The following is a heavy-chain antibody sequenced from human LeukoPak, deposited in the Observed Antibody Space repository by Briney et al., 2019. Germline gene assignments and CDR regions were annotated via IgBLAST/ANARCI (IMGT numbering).Heavy chain of an antibody. J-gene: IGHJ4*02. CDR2: IYYSGST. CDR1: GGSISSSSYY. CDR3: ARGRSYYGSGSPFYY. D-gene: IGHD3-10*01. V-gene: IGHV4-61*05. Sequence: SETLSLTCTVSGGSISSSSYYWGWIRQPPGKGLEWIGYIYYSGSTNYNPSLKSRVTISVDTSKNQFSLKLSSVTAADTAVYYCARGRSYYGSGSPFYYWGQGTLVTVSS.